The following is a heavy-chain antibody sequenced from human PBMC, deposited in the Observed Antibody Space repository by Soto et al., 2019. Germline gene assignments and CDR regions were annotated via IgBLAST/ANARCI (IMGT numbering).Heavy chain of an antibody. CDR2: ISYDGRNE. J-gene: IGHJ4*02. Sequence: VGSLRISCEASGCTFSTYGMHWVRQAPGKGLEWVAVISYDGRNENYLDSVKGRFTISRDNSKNTLYLQINSLRIDDTAVFYCVRGNDYDSATFDYWGQGAQVTVSS. D-gene: IGHD2-15*01. CDR1: GCTFSTYG. V-gene: IGHV3-30*03. CDR3: VRGNDYDSATFDY.